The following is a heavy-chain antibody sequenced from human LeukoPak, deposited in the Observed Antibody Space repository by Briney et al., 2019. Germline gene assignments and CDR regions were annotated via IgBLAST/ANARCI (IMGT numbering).Heavy chain of an antibody. CDR2: INPNSGGT. D-gene: IGHD3-22*01. V-gene: IGHV1-2*02. J-gene: IGHJ3*02. Sequence: ASVKVSCKASGYTFTGYYMHWVRQAPGQGLEWMGWINPNSGGTNYAQKFQGRVTMTRDTSISTAYMELSSLRSEDTAVYYCARGRYYYDSSGYYKIADIWGQGTMVTVSS. CDR3: ARGRYYYDSSGYYKIADI. CDR1: GYTFTGYY.